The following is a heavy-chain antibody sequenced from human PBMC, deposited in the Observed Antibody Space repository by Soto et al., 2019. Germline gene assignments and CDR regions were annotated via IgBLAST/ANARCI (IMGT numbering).Heavy chain of an antibody. V-gene: IGHV1-18*01. CDR1: GYTFTSYG. J-gene: IGHJ4*02. CDR3: ARVSKPFVYDILPPDY. D-gene: IGHD3-9*01. CDR2: ISAYNGNT. Sequence: QVQLVQSGAEVKKPGASVKVSCKASGYTFTSYGISWVRQAPGQGLEWMGWISAYNGNTNYAQKLQGRVTMTTDTSTSTAYMELRSLRSDDTTVYYCARVSKPFVYDILPPDYWGQGTLVTVSS.